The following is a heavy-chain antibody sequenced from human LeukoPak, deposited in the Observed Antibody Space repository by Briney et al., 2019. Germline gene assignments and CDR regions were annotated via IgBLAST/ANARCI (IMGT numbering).Heavy chain of an antibody. D-gene: IGHD1-26*01. CDR1: GFTFSSYA. V-gene: IGHV3-23*01. CDR3: AKVAQYSGSSTPGGAFDI. Sequence: PGGSLRLSCAASGFTFSSYAMSWVRQAPGKGLEWVSAISGSGGSTYYADSVKGRFTISRDNSKNTLYLQMNSLRAEDTAVYYCAKVAQYSGSSTPGGAFDIWGQGTMVTVSS. J-gene: IGHJ3*02. CDR2: ISGSGGST.